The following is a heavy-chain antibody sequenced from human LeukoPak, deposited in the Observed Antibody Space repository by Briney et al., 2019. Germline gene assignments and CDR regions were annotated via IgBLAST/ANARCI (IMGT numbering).Heavy chain of an antibody. D-gene: IGHD6-25*01. CDR1: GFTFSSYW. Sequence: GGSLRLSCAASGFTFSSYWMHWVRQAPGKGLVWVSRINSDGSSTSYADSVKGQFTISRDNAKNTLYLQMNSLRAEDTAVYYCARLGSQGGVAALDYWGQGTLVTVSS. V-gene: IGHV3-74*01. CDR3: ARLGSQGGVAALDY. J-gene: IGHJ4*02. CDR2: INSDGSST.